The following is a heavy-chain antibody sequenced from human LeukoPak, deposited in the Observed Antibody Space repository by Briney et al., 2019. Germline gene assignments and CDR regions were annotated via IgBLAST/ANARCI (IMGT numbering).Heavy chain of an antibody. Sequence: SVKVSCKASGYTFTSYDINWVRQATGQGLEWMGWMNPNSGNTGYAQKFQGRVTMTRNTSISTAYMELSSLRSEDTAVYYCARVPSTYYDFWSGIRGPYYYYYGMDVWGQGTTVTVSS. CDR2: MNPNSGNT. J-gene: IGHJ6*02. CDR3: ARVPSTYYDFWSGIRGPYYYYYGMDV. D-gene: IGHD3-3*01. CDR1: GYTFTSYD. V-gene: IGHV1-8*01.